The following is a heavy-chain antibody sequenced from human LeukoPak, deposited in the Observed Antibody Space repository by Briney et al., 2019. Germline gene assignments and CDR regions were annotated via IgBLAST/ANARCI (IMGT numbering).Heavy chain of an antibody. J-gene: IGHJ2*01. D-gene: IGHD4-23*01. Sequence: ASVKVSCKASGYTFTGYYMHWVRPAPGQGLEWMGWINPNSGGTNYAQKFQGRVTMTRDTSITTAYMELSRLSSDDTAVYYCARHPGKVTNDWYFDLWGRGTLVTVSS. CDR3: ARHPGKVTNDWYFDL. CDR2: INPNSGGT. V-gene: IGHV1-2*02. CDR1: GYTFTGYY.